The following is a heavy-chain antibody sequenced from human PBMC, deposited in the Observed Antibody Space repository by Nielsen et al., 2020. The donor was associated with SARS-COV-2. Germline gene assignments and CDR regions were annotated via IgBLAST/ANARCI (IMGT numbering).Heavy chain of an antibody. J-gene: IGHJ4*02. CDR1: GFPFSSYA. D-gene: IGHD5-18*01. CDR3: AKDGWIQLWLRPSLALDYFDY. V-gene: IGHV3-48*01. CDR2: ISGSGRTI. Sequence: ESLQISCAASGFPFSSYAMSWVRQAPGKGLEWISYISGSGRTIHYADSVKGRFTISRDNAKNSLFLQMNSLRAEDTAVYYCAKDGWIQLWLRPSLALDYFDYWGQGTLVTVSS.